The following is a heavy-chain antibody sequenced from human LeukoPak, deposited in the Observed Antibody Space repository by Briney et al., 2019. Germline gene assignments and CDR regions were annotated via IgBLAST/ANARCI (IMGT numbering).Heavy chain of an antibody. J-gene: IGHJ4*02. V-gene: IGHV4-59*01. D-gene: IGHD1-26*01. Sequence: SSETVSLTCTVSGGSYNTYYWTWMRQPPGKGLAWIGDIFYSESTNYNPSLKNRVTISLDTSKNHFSLKLSSVTAADTAIYYCARMTGSAWELLIDSWRPGTLVTVSS. CDR1: GGSYNTYY. CDR2: IFYSEST. CDR3: ARMTGSAWELLIDS.